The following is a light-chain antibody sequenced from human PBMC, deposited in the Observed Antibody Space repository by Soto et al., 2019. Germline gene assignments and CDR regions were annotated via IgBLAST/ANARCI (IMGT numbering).Light chain of an antibody. CDR3: QHYQREPSA. V-gene: IGKV1-16*01. CDR2: AAT. CDR1: HPININ. J-gene: IGKJ4*01. Sequence: DIQMTQSPSSLSASVGDRVTITCRASHPININLVWFQQKPGKSPKSLIYAATNLQSGVPSRFSGGGGGTAFSLTISTLQPEDVATWYCQHYQREPSAVGGRTKLEIK.